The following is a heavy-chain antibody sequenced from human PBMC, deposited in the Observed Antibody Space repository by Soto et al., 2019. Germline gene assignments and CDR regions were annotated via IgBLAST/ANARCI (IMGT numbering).Heavy chain of an antibody. J-gene: IGHJ4*02. CDR3: ARRTRGYFDWLEPFDY. Sequence: SDTLSLTCAVSGGCMCSAVYYWSWIRQHPGKGLEWIGYIYYSGSTYYNPSLKSRVTISVDTSKNQFSLKLSSVTAADTAVYYCARRTRGYFDWLEPFDYWGQGTLVTVSS. D-gene: IGHD3-9*01. V-gene: IGHV4-31*11. CDR2: IYYSGST. CDR1: GGCMCSAVYY.